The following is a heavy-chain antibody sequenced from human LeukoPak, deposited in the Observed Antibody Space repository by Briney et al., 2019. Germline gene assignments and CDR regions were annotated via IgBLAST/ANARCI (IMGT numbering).Heavy chain of an antibody. CDR2: INPSGGST. CDR3: ARGSVVGPAATTYSLDY. D-gene: IGHD2-2*01. V-gene: IGHV1-46*01. CDR1: GYTFTSYY. J-gene: IGHJ4*02. Sequence: ASVKVSCKASGYTFTSYYMHWVRQAPGQGLEWMGIINPSGGSTSYAQKFQGRVTMTRDTSTSTVYMELSSLRSEDTAVYYCARGSVVGPAATTYSLDYWGQGTLVIVSS.